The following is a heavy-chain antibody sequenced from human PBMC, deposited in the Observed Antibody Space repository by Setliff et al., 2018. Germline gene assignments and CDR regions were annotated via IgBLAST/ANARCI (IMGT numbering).Heavy chain of an antibody. CDR2: ISGYNGNT. CDR1: GYTFINYG. Sequence: GASVKVSCKTSGYTFINYGLSWMRQAPGQGLEWMGWISGYNGNTDYAQNLQGRVTMTIDTSTSTAYMELRSLRSDDTAVYCCARVPRLEWLLPTFDSWGQGTLVTVLL. D-gene: IGHD3-3*01. J-gene: IGHJ4*02. V-gene: IGHV1-18*01. CDR3: ARVPRLEWLLPTFDS.